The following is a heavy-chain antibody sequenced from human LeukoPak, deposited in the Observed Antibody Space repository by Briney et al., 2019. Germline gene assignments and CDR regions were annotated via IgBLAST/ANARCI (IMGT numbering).Heavy chain of an antibody. V-gene: IGHV3-9*01. Sequence: PGGSLRLSCAASGFTFDDYAMRWVRQAPGKGLEWLSGIGWNSGGIVYADSVKGRFTISRDNAKKSLYLQMNSLGAEDTALYYCVKVTAAGFVDHWGQGTLVTVSS. D-gene: IGHD6-13*01. CDR3: VKVTAAGFVDH. J-gene: IGHJ4*02. CDR2: IGWNSGGI. CDR1: GFTFDDYA.